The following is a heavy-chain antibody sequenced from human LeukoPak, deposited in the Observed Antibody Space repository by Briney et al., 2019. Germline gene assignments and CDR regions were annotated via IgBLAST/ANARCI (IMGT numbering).Heavy chain of an antibody. CDR1: GYTFIGYY. Sequence: ASVKVSCKASGYTFIGYYLHWVRQAPGQGLEWMGCVNPNSGDTNYEQKFQGRVTMTRDASMSTAYMELSRLRSDDTAVYYCARGSPWEYYFDYWGQGTLVTVSS. V-gene: IGHV1-2*02. D-gene: IGHD1-26*01. J-gene: IGHJ4*02. CDR3: ARGSPWEYYFDY. CDR2: VNPNSGDT.